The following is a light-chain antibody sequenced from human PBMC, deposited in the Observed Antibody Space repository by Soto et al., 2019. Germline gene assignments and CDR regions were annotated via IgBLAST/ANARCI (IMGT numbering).Light chain of an antibody. CDR2: DVS. CDR3: QHYDTYSRT. CDR1: QSISSD. Sequence: DIRMTQSPSTLSASVGDRVTITCRASQSISSDLAWYQQKPGKAPKLLMYDVSSLERGVPSRFSGSGSGTEFSLTISSLHPDDFATYYCQHYDTYSRTFGQGTKVEIK. V-gene: IGKV1-5*01. J-gene: IGKJ1*01.